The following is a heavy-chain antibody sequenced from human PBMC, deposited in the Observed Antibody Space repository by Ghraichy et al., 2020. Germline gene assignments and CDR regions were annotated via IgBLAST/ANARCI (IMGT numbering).Heavy chain of an antibody. CDR1: GFTFSSYA. J-gene: IGHJ6*02. CDR3: ARDSPLRSGSYYSPAGYYGMDV. Sequence: GGSLRLSCAASGFTFSSYAMHWVRQAPGKGLEWVAVISYDGSNKYYVDSVKGRFTISRDNSKNTLYLQMNSLRAEDTAVYYCARDSPLRSGSYYSPAGYYGMDVWGQETTVTVSS. D-gene: IGHD1-26*01. CDR2: ISYDGSNK. V-gene: IGHV3-30*04.